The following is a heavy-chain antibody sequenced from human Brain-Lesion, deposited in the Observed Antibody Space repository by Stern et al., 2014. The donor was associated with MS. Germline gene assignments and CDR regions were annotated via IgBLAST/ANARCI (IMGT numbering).Heavy chain of an antibody. Sequence: EVQLVESGGGLVQPGGSLRLSCAASGFTVSNYYMSWVRQAPAKGLEWVSIIYTSGKTYYADSVRGRFVISRDKSKSTLYLQMDSLRPEDTAVYYCARDRVTTVTTYYFDSWGQGTRVTVSS. J-gene: IGHJ4*02. CDR2: IYTSGKT. CDR3: ARDRVTTVTTYYFDS. D-gene: IGHD4-17*01. CDR1: GFTVSNYY. V-gene: IGHV3-66*02.